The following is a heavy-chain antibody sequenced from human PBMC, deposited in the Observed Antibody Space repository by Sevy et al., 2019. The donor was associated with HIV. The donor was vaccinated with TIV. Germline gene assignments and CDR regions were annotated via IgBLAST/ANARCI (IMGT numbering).Heavy chain of an antibody. J-gene: IGHJ4*02. CDR1: SGSITSLY. CDR2: IYYNGHI. D-gene: IGHD1-26*01. V-gene: IGHV4-59*08. Sequence: SETLSLTCTVSSGSITSLYWNWIRQPPGKGLEWIANIYYNGHINYNPSLKCRVTLSLDTSKNQFSLRLSSVTAADTAMYYCAGENAWGRGYSWGQGTLVTVSS. CDR3: AGENAWGRGYS.